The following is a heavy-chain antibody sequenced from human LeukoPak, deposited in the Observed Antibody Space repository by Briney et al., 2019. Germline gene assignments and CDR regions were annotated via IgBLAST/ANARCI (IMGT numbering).Heavy chain of an antibody. J-gene: IGHJ5*02. CDR1: GFTFSSYA. CDR2: IYPGDSDT. Sequence: GGSLRLSCAASGFTFSSYAMSWVRQMPGKGLEWMGIIYPGDSDTRYSPSFQGQVTISADKSISTAYLQWSSLKASDTAMYYCARQSAYSSSWYEWFDPWGQGTLVTVSS. CDR3: ARQSAYSSSWYEWFDP. V-gene: IGHV5-51*01. D-gene: IGHD6-13*01.